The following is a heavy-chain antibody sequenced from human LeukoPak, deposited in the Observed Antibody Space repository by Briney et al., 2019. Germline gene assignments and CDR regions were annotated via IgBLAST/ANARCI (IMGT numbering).Heavy chain of an antibody. D-gene: IGHD6-19*01. CDR3: AGAHYSSGWYVGRGYYFDY. J-gene: IGHJ4*02. V-gene: IGHV3-66*02. Sequence: GGSLRLACAASGFTVSSNYMSWVRQAPGKGLEWVSVIYSGGSTYYADSVKGRFTISRDNSKITLYLQMNSLRAEDTAVYYCAGAHYSSGWYVGRGYYFDYWGQGTLVTVSS. CDR2: IYSGGST. CDR1: GFTVSSNY.